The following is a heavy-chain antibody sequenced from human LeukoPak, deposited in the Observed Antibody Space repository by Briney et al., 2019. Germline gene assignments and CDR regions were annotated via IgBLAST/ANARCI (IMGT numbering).Heavy chain of an antibody. J-gene: IGHJ6*02. CDR3: GRGRYYGMDV. CDR2: MNPDGSST. V-gene: IGHV3-74*01. Sequence: TGGSLRLSCAASGFIFDDYGMHWVRQGPGKGLVWVSGMNPDGSSTGYADPVKGRFTISRDNAKNTLYLQMNSLRVEDTAVYYCGRGRYYGMDVWGQGTTVTVS. CDR1: GFIFDDYG.